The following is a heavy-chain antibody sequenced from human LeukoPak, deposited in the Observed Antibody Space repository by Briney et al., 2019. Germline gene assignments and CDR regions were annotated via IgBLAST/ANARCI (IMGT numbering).Heavy chain of an antibody. J-gene: IGHJ4*02. V-gene: IGHV4-30-4*01. CDR2: IYYSGST. Sequence: PSETLSLTCTVSGGSISSGDYYWSWIRQPPGKGLEWIGYIYYSGSTYYNPSLKSRVTISVDTSKNQFSLKLSSVTAADTAVYYCASGYDSSGYYYVIGYWGQGTLVTVSS. CDR3: ASGYDSSGYYYVIGY. CDR1: GGSISSGDYY. D-gene: IGHD3-22*01.